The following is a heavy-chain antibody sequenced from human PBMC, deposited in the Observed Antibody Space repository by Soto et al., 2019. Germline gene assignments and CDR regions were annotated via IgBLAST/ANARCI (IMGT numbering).Heavy chain of an antibody. CDR2: IYWDDDK. CDR3: AHRDTSGYHYFDI. V-gene: IGHV2-5*02. CDR1: GFSLSTVGVG. Sequence: QITLEESGPTLVKPTQTLTLTCTFSGFSLSTVGVGVAWIRQPPGKALEWLALIYWDDDKRYSSSLQNRLTITKDTSKNRVVLTMTNMDPLDTATYYCAHRDTSGYHYFDIWGPGTQVTVSS. J-gene: IGHJ4*02. D-gene: IGHD3-22*01.